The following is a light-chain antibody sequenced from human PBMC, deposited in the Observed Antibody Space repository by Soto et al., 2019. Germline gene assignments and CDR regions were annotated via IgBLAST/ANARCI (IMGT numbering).Light chain of an antibody. Sequence: NFMLTQPPSVSESPGRTVTISCTRSSGSIATNYVQWYQQRPGSAPTIVIYEDNQRPSGVPDRFSGSIDSSSNSASLTISGLKTEDEADYYCQSFDSINVVFGGGTKLTVL. V-gene: IGLV6-57*04. CDR3: QSFDSINVV. CDR2: EDN. J-gene: IGLJ2*01. CDR1: SGSIATNY.